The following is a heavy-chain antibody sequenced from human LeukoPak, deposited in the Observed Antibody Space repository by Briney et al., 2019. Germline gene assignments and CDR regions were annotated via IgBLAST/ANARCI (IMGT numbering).Heavy chain of an antibody. Sequence: ASVKVSCKASGYTVTSYGISWVRQAPGQGLEWMGWISAYNGNTNYAQKPQGRVTMTTDTSTSTAYMELRSLRSDDTAVYYRARGGCSSTSCYSPYYYYGMDVWGQGTTVTVSS. CDR2: ISAYNGNT. J-gene: IGHJ6*02. CDR3: ARGGCSSTSCYSPYYYYGMDV. CDR1: GYTVTSYG. V-gene: IGHV1-18*01. D-gene: IGHD2-2*02.